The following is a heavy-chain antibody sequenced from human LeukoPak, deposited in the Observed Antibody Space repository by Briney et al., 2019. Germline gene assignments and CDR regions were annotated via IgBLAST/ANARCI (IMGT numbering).Heavy chain of an antibody. J-gene: IGHJ3*02. CDR2: IYYSGRT. Sequence: PSETLSLTCTVSAGSINNSSYYWGWIRQPPGKGLEWIGNIYYSGRTYYNPSLKSRVTISVDKSKNQFSLKLSSVTAADTAVYYCAMSHWEVTKDAFDIWGQGTMVTVSS. CDR1: AGSINNSSYY. V-gene: IGHV4-39*01. D-gene: IGHD1-26*01. CDR3: AMSHWEVTKDAFDI.